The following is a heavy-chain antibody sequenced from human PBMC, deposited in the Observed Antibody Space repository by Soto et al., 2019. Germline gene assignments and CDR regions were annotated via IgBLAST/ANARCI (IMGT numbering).Heavy chain of an antibody. Sequence: QVQLQESGPGLVKPSQTLSLTCTVSGVSISSGGYYWNWIRQHPGKGLEWVGSIYYSGSTYYNPSLKSRVTISVDTSKNPFSLKLNSVTAADTAVYYCARDQGGYCSITSCYLPEYFQHWGQGSLVTVSS. CDR1: GVSISSGGYY. CDR2: IYYSGST. J-gene: IGHJ1*01. V-gene: IGHV4-31*03. D-gene: IGHD2-2*01. CDR3: ARDQGGYCSITSCYLPEYFQH.